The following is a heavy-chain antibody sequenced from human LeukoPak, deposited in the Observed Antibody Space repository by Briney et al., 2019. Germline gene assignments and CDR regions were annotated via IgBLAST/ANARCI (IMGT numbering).Heavy chain of an antibody. D-gene: IGHD5-24*01. J-gene: IGHJ4*02. CDR3: ARGDGYNFFDY. CDR2: IYVNGTT. V-gene: IGHV3-53*01. CDR1: GFTVSSNY. Sequence: GGSLRLSCAASGFTVSSNYMSWVRQAPGKGLEWVSVIYVNGTTYYADSVKGRFTISRDNSKNTLSLQMNSLRAEDTAVYYCARGDGYNFFDYWGQGTLVTVSS.